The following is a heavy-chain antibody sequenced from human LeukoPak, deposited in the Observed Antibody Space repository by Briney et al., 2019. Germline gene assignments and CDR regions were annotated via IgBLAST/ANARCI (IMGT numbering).Heavy chain of an antibody. J-gene: IGHJ6*03. CDR1: GDSVSSNSAA. CDR2: TYYRSKWYN. Sequence: SQTLSLTCAISGDSVSSNSAAWNWIRQSPSRGLEWLGRTYYRSKWYNDYAVSVKSRITINPDTSKNQFSLQLNSVTPEDTAVYYCARAIAVAGPEAPPEYYYYYMDVWGKGTTVTVSS. V-gene: IGHV6-1*01. CDR3: ARAIAVAGPEAPPEYYYYYMDV. D-gene: IGHD6-19*01.